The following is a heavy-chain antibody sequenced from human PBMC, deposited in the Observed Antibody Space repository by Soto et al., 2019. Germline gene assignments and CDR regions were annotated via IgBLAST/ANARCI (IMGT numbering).Heavy chain of an antibody. J-gene: IGHJ4*02. CDR1: GFIVSNNH. V-gene: IGHV3-53*01. Sequence: GQLAESGGGLIQPGGFPRLFCAASGFIVSNNHMDWDRQAPGKGPEGDSGIYSRGRTFYADSVKGRFTISRDNSKNTLYRQVNILRAEETAVYYCARESWYRSGWGFDYWGQGNLGPVSS. CDR2: IYSRGRT. D-gene: IGHD6-19*01. CDR3: ARESWYRSGWGFDY.